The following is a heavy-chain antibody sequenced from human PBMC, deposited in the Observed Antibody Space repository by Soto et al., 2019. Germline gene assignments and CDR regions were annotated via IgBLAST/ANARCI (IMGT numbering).Heavy chain of an antibody. D-gene: IGHD3-3*01. Sequence: SETLSLTCAVSGYSISSGYYWGWIRQPPGKGLEWIGSIYHSGSTYYNPSLKSRVTISVDKSNNQFSLRLSSVTAADTAVYFCVTSLNYDFWRDGGRHYYFDYWGQGTLVTVSS. V-gene: IGHV4-38-2*01. CDR3: VTSLNYDFWRDGGRHYYFDY. CDR1: GYSISSGYY. CDR2: IYHSGST. J-gene: IGHJ4*02.